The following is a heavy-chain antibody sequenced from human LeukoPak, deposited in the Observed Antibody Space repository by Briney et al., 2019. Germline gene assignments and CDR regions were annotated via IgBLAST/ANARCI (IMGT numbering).Heavy chain of an antibody. CDR2: ISGSGGSA. J-gene: IGHJ4*02. Sequence: GGSLRLSCAVSGITVSNYGMSWVRQAPGKGPEWVAGISGSGGSAHYADAVKGRFTISRDNPKNTLYLQMNSLRVEDTAVYFYAKRGVVIRVILVGFHKEAYYFDSWGQGALVTVSS. CDR3: AKRGVVIRVILVGFHKEAYYFDS. V-gene: IGHV3-23*01. D-gene: IGHD3-22*01. CDR1: GITVSNYG.